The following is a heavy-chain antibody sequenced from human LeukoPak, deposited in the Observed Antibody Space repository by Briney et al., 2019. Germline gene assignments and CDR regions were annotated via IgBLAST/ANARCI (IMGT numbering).Heavy chain of an antibody. Sequence: PGGSLRLSCEASGFTFDDYAMHWVRQAPGKGLEWVSGLDWNSGRIDYAESVKGRFTISRDNAKNSLYLQMNSLRLEDTALYYCVEDMDGWYGFSKNGLDVWGQGTTVIVSS. V-gene: IGHV3-9*01. J-gene: IGHJ6*02. CDR2: LDWNSGRI. CDR3: VEDMDGWYGFSKNGLDV. D-gene: IGHD6-19*01. CDR1: GFTFDDYA.